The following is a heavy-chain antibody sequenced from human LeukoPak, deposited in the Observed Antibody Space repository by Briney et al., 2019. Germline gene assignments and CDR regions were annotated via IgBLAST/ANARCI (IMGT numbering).Heavy chain of an antibody. CDR3: AGLLTVPYY. D-gene: IGHD4-17*01. V-gene: IGHV3-7*01. J-gene: IGHJ4*02. Sequence: PGGSLRLSCAASGFTFSTYRMSWVRQAPGKGLEWVANIKQDGSEKHYVDSVKGRFTISRDNAKNSLYLQMNSLRAEDTAVYYCAGLLTVPYYWGQGTLVTVSS. CDR1: GFTFSTYR. CDR2: IKQDGSEK.